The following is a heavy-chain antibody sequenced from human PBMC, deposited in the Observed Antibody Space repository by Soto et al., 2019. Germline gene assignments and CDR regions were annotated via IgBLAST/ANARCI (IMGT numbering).Heavy chain of an antibody. J-gene: IGHJ6*02. CDR1: GGSISSGDYY. CDR3: ARDRYYGSGTYYNFYYGMDV. D-gene: IGHD3-10*01. Sequence: QVQLQESGPGLVKPSQTLSLTCSVSGGSISSGDYYWNWIRQPPGKGLEWIGYIYYSGNTYYNPSLRSRVTISLDRYENQFSLKLSFVTAADTAVYYCARDRYYGSGTYYNFYYGMDVWGQGTTVTVSS. V-gene: IGHV4-30-4*01. CDR2: IYYSGNT.